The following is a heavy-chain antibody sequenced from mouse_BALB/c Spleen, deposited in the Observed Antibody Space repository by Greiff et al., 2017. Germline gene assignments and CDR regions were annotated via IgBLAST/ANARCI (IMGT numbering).Heavy chain of an antibody. CDR3: ARAYDGYYAWFAY. V-gene: IGHV2-9*02. D-gene: IGHD2-3*01. J-gene: IGHJ3*01. CDR2: IWAGGST. CDR1: GFSLTSYG. Sequence: VKLMESGPGLVAPSQSLSITCTVSGFSLTSYGVHWVRQPPGKGLEWLGVIWAGGSTNYNSALMSRLSISKDNSKSQVFLKMNSLQTDDTAMYYCARAYDGYYAWFAYWGQGTLVTVSA.